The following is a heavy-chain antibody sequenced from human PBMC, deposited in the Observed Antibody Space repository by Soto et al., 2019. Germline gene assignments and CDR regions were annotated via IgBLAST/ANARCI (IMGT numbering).Heavy chain of an antibody. CDR2: MSDDGSKK. CDR1: GFSFSKYG. V-gene: IGHV3-30*18. Sequence: ESGGGVVQPGRSLRLSCAASGFSFSKYGMHCVRQAPGKGLEWVAEMSDDGSKKYYGDSVKGRFTISRDNSKNTLYLLMDSLRPEDTAMYYCAKELRETGGYYFDCWGQGTLVTVSS. CDR3: AKELRETGGYYFDC. J-gene: IGHJ4*02. D-gene: IGHD3-16*01.